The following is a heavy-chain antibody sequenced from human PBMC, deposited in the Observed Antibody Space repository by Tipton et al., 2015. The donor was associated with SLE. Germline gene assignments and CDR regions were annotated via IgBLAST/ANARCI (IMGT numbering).Heavy chain of an antibody. CDR1: GGSFSGYY. V-gene: IGHV4-34*01. CDR3: AREDTPMDDAFDI. D-gene: IGHD5-18*01. J-gene: IGHJ3*02. Sequence: TLSLTCAVYGGSFSGYYWGWIRQPPGKGLEWIGSIYYSGSTYYNPSLKSRVTISVDTSKNQFSLKLSSVTAADTAVYYCAREDTPMDDAFDIWGQGTMVTVSS. CDR2: IYYSGST.